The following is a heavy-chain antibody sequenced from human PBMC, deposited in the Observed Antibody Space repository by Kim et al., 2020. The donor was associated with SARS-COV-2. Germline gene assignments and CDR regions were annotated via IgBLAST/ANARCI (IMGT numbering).Heavy chain of an antibody. CDR2: ISYDGSNK. D-gene: IGHD2-2*01. CDR1: GFTFSSYG. J-gene: IGHJ6*02. CDR3: AREGYCSSISCPWTLPTAPYCYYGMDV. Sequence: GGSLRLSCAASGFTFSSYGMHWVRQAPGKGLEWVAVISYDGSNKYYADSVKGRFTISRDNSKNTLYLQMNSLRAEDTAVYYCAREGYCSSISCPWTLPTAPYCYYGMDVWGQGTTVTVSS. V-gene: IGHV3-33*05.